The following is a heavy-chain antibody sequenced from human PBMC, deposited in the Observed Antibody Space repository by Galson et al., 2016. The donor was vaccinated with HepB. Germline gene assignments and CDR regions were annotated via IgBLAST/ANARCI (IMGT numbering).Heavy chain of an antibody. CDR3: AKDACSGGTCFSVVWDF. CDR2: ISYHGNNQ. CDR1: GFSFSRYA. J-gene: IGHJ4*02. D-gene: IGHD2-15*01. V-gene: IGHV3-30*18. Sequence: SLRLSCAASGFSFSRYAMHWVRQAPGKGLEWVAVISYHGNNQYYADSVKGRVTISRDNSKNTLDLQMNSLRVDDTAVYYCAKDACSGGTCFSVVWDFWGQGTLVTVSS.